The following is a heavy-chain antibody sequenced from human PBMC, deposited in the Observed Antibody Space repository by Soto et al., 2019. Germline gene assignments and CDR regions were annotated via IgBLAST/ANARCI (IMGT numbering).Heavy chain of an antibody. Sequence: QVQLVQSGAEVKKPGSSVTVSCKASGGTFSSYTISWVRQAPGQGLEWMGGIIPIFGTANYAQKFQGRVTITADESTSNAYMELNSLRSEDTAVYYCARGNHRWLQLWYFDLWGRGTLVTVSS. V-gene: IGHV1-69*12. CDR3: ARGNHRWLQLWYFDL. CDR2: IIPIFGTA. D-gene: IGHD5-12*01. J-gene: IGHJ2*01. CDR1: GGTFSSYT.